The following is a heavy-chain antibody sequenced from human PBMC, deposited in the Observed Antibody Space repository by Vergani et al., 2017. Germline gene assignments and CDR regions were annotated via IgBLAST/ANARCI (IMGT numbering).Heavy chain of an antibody. J-gene: IGHJ3*02. V-gene: IGHV1-69*12. CDR1: GRTFSSYA. CDR2: IIPIFGTA. D-gene: IGHD4-23*01. CDR3: ARGSSPYGGNLLDAFDI. Sequence: QVQLVQSGAEVKKPGSSVKVSFKASGRTFSSYAISWVRQAPAQGLEWMGGIIPIFGTANYAQKFQGRVTITADESTSTAYMELSSLRSEDTAVYYCARGSSPYGGNLLDAFDIWGQGTMVTVSS.